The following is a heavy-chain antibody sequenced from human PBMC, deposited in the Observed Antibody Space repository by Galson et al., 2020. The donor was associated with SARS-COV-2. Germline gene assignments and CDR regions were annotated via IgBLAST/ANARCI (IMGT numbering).Heavy chain of an antibody. CDR1: GGSLSGYY. Sequence: SQTLSLTCAVYGGSLSGYYWSWIRQPPGKGLEWIGEINHRQTTNYNPSLKSRITISLHTSMNQFSLRLSSATAADTAVYYCARGAPGDYGSGSCVGFDPWGQGALVTVSS. J-gene: IGHJ5*02. D-gene: IGHD3-10*01. CDR3: ARGAPGDYGSGSCVGFDP. CDR2: INHRQTT. V-gene: IGHV4-34*01.